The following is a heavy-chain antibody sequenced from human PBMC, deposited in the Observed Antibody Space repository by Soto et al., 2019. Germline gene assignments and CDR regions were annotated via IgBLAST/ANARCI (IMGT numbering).Heavy chain of an antibody. CDR2: IWYDGSNK. Sequence: QVQLVESGGGVVQPGRSLRLSCAASGFTFSSYGMHWVRQAPGKGLEWVAVIWYDGSNKYYADSVKGRFTISRDNXXNTLYLQMNSLRAEDTAVYYCVTHAYDSSGMWFDPWGQGTLVTVSS. CDR3: VTHAYDSSGMWFDP. J-gene: IGHJ5*02. V-gene: IGHV3-33*01. D-gene: IGHD3-22*01. CDR1: GFTFSSYG.